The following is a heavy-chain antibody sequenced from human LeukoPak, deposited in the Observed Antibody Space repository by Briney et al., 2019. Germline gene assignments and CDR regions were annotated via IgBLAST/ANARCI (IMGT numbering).Heavy chain of an antibody. CDR1: GGPFSGYF. D-gene: IGHD3-10*01. J-gene: IGHJ5*02. CDR2: IHNSGTT. Sequence: SETLSLTCAVSGGPFSGYFWSWIRQSSGKGLEWIGEIHNSGTTNYNPSLNSRVTISEDTSKNQFYLNLSSVTAADTAVYYCARELWFVNAPGSWFDPWGQGTLVTVSS. V-gene: IGHV4-34*01. CDR3: ARELWFVNAPGSWFDP.